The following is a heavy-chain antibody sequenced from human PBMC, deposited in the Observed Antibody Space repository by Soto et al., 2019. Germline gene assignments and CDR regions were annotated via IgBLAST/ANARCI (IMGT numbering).Heavy chain of an antibody. CDR2: LVVGSGNT. CDR3: AATGDYGDYDGRGY. J-gene: IGHJ4*02. CDR1: GFTFTSSA. V-gene: IGHV1-58*02. D-gene: IGHD4-17*01. Sequence: QMQLVQSGPEVKKPGTSVKVSCKASGFTFTSSAMQWVRQARGQRLEWIGWLVVGSGNTNYAQKFQERVTITRDMSTRTAYMELSSLRSEDTVVYYCAATGDYGDYDGRGYWGQGTLVTVSS.